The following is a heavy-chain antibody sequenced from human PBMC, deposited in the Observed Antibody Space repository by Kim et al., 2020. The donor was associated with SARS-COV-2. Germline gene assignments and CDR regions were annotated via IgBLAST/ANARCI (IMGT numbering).Heavy chain of an antibody. Sequence: ASVKVSCKASGYTFTGYYMHWVRQAPGQGLEWMGWINPNSGGTNYAQKFQGRVTMTRDTSISTAYMELSRLRSDDTAVYYCARGTPGGAAAAGHWGQGTLVTVSS. D-gene: IGHD6-13*01. CDR1: GYTFTGYY. J-gene: IGHJ4*02. V-gene: IGHV1-2*02. CDR3: ARGTPGGAAAAGH. CDR2: INPNSGGT.